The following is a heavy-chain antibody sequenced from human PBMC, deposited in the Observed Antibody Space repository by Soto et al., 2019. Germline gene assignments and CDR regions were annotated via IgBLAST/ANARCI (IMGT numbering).Heavy chain of an antibody. D-gene: IGHD4-4*01. CDR1: GYTFTDYW. CDR3: ARHLSNFLYYYYAMDV. Sequence: GESLKISCKGAGYTFTDYWIGWVRQLPGKGLEWMGIIYPGDSDTRYSPSFQGHVTIRVDKSTSTAYLQWNTLNASDTAMYYCARHLSNFLYYYYAMDVWGQGTTVTVSS. V-gene: IGHV5-51*01. J-gene: IGHJ6*02. CDR2: IYPGDSDT.